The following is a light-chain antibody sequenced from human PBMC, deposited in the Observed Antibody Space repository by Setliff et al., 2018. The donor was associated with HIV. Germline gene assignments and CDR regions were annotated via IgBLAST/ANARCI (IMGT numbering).Light chain of an antibody. CDR1: SSNIGGNT. CDR2: SNN. V-gene: IGLV1-44*01. Sequence: QSVLTQPPSASGTPGQRVTISCSGSSSNIGGNTVNWYQHLPGTAPKLLIYSNNKRPSGVPDRFSGSKSGTSASLAISGLRSADEADYYCAAWDDGLNGRYVFGTGTKVTVL. CDR3: AAWDDGLNGRYV. J-gene: IGLJ1*01.